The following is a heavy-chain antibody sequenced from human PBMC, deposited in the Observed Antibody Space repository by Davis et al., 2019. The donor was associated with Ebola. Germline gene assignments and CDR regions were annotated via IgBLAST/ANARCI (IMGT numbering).Heavy chain of an antibody. Sequence: SETLSLTCTVSGGSVYSSSYYWSWIRQPPGKGMEWIGYIYYGGNTNYNPSLNSRVTISVDTPKNQFSLHVRSVTAADTAIYYCAVSTASLFHFYGMDLWGKGTTVTVSS. V-gene: IGHV4-61*01. CDR2: IYYGGNT. J-gene: IGHJ6*04. D-gene: IGHD5/OR15-5a*01. CDR1: GGSVYSSSYY. CDR3: AVSTASLFHFYGMDL.